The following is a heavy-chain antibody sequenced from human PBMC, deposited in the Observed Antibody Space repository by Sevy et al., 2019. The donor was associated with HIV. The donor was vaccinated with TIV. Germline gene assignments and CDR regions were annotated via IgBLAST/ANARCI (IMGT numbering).Heavy chain of an antibody. CDR3: AASYYGGSGSVDY. Sequence: GGSLRLSCAASGFTFNSYAMSWVRQAPGKGLEWVSSISGSGGSTYYADSVKGRLTISRDNSKNTLYVQMNSLRAEDTAVYYCAASYYGGSGSVDYWGQGTLVIVSS. D-gene: IGHD3-22*01. V-gene: IGHV3-23*01. CDR2: ISGSGGST. J-gene: IGHJ4*02. CDR1: GFTFNSYA.